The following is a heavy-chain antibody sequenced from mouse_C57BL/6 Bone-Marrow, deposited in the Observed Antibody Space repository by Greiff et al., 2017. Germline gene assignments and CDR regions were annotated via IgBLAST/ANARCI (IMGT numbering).Heavy chain of an antibody. J-gene: IGHJ2*01. CDR3: ARSSQLRLLDY. Sequence: QVQLQQPGAELVKPGASVKLSCKASGYTFTSYWMHWVKQRPGQGLEWIGMIHPNSGSTNYNEKFKSKATLTVDKSSSTAYMQLSSLTSEDSAVYYCARSSQLRLLDYWGQGTTLTVSS. CDR2: IHPNSGST. CDR1: GYTFTSYW. V-gene: IGHV1-64*01. D-gene: IGHD3-2*02.